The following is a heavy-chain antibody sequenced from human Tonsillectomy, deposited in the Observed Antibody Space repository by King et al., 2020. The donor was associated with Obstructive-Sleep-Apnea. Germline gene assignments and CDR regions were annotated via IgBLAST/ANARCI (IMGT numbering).Heavy chain of an antibody. CDR3: ARPSYDSSGYWDAFDI. Sequence: LQLQESGPGLVKPSETLSLTCTVSGGSISSYYWSWIRQPPGKGLEWIGYIYYSGSTNYNPALKSRVTISVDTSKNPFSLKLSTVTAADTAVYYCARPSYDSSGYWDAFDIWGQGTMVTVSS. J-gene: IGHJ3*02. CDR2: IYYSGST. CDR1: GGSISSYY. V-gene: IGHV4-59*08. D-gene: IGHD3-22*01.